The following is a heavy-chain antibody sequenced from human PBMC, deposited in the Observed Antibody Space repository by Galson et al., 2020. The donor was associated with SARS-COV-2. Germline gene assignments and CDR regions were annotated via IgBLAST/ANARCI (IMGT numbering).Heavy chain of an antibody. V-gene: IGHV3-53*01. Sequence: QAGGSLRLSCAASGFTVSSTYMNWVRQAPGKGLEWVSVIYSAGSTYYADSVKGRFTVSRDNSKNIVYLQMNSLRAEDTAVYYCARDRFGEFYFDYWGQGTLVTVSS. J-gene: IGHJ4*02. CDR2: IYSAGST. D-gene: IGHD3-10*01. CDR1: GFTVSSTY. CDR3: ARDRFGEFYFDY.